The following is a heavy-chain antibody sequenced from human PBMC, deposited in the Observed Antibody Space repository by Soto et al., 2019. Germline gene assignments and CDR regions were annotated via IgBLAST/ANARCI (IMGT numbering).Heavy chain of an antibody. J-gene: IGHJ5*02. CDR2: IIPIFGTA. CDR3: ARDDLNWFDP. V-gene: IGHV1-69*05. Sequence: SVKVSCKASGGTFSSYAISWVRPAPGQGLEWMGGIIPIFGTANYAQKLQGRVTMTTDTSTSTAYMELRSLRSDDTAVYYCARDDLNWFDPWGQGTLVTVSS. CDR1: GGTFSSYA.